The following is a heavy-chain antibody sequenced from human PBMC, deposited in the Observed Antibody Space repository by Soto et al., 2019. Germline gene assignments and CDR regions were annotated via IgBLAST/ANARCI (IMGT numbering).Heavy chain of an antibody. J-gene: IGHJ3*02. CDR2: IIPIFGTA. Sequence: GASVKVSCKASGGTFSSYAISWVRQAPGQGLAWMGGIIPIFGTANYAQKFQCRVTMTADESTGTAYMELSSLRSEDKAVYYCARATKREMATAHDAFDIWGQGTMVTVSS. CDR1: GGTFSSYA. V-gene: IGHV1-69*13. CDR3: ARATKREMATAHDAFDI. D-gene: IGHD5-18*01.